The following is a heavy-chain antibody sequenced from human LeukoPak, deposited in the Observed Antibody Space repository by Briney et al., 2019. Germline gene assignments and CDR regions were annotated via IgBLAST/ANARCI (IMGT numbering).Heavy chain of an antibody. Sequence: GGSLRLSCAASGFTFSSYAMTWVRRAPGKGLEWVSSISVGGGSSAYYAASVKGRFTISRDNSKNTLYLQMNSLRAEDTAVYYCARDHEAVAGIFDPWGQGTLVTVSS. J-gene: IGHJ5*02. CDR2: ISVGGGSSA. CDR1: GFTFSSYA. V-gene: IGHV3-23*01. CDR3: ARDHEAVAGIFDP. D-gene: IGHD6-19*01.